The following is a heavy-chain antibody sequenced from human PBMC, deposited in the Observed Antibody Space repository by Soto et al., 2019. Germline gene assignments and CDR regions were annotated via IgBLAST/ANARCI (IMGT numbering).Heavy chain of an antibody. CDR2: ISGSGGST. D-gene: IGHD3-10*01. J-gene: IGHJ5*02. CDR1: GLTFSSYA. CDR3: AKGGYYGSGILP. V-gene: IGHV3-23*01. Sequence: EVQLLESGGGLVQPGGYLRLSCAASGLTFSSYAMSWVRQAPGKGLEWVSAISGSGGSTYYADSVKGRFTISRDNSKNTLYLQINSLRAEDTAVYYCAKGGYYGSGILPWGQGTLVTVSS.